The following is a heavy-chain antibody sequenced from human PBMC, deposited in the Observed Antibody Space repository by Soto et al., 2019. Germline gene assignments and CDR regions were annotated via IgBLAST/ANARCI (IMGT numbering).Heavy chain of an antibody. V-gene: IGHV3-15*01. J-gene: IGHJ6*02. CDR3: TTDSADIVGAPATYGMDV. Sequence: GGSLRLSCAASGFTFSNAWMSWVRQAPGKGLEXVXXXXXXXXXXXXXXXXXXXXXXTISRDDSKNTLYLEMNSLKTEDTALYYCTTDSADIVGAPATYGMDVWGQGTTVTVSS. CDR1: GFTFSNAW. D-gene: IGHD2-2*01. CDR2: XXXXXXXXXX.